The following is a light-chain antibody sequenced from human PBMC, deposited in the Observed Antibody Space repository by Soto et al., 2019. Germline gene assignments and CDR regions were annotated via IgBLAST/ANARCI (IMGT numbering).Light chain of an antibody. Sequence: EAVMTQSPATLSVSPGERATLSCRASQSVSSSLAWYQQRPGQAPRLLIYGASTRATGIPVRFSGSGSGTEFTLTIRSLQSEDFAVYYCQQYNNWPGTFGQGTKVEIK. V-gene: IGKV3-15*01. CDR2: GAS. J-gene: IGKJ1*01. CDR3: QQYNNWPGT. CDR1: QSVSSS.